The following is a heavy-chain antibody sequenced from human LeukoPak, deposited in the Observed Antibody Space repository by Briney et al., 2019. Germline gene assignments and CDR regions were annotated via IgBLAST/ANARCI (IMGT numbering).Heavy chain of an antibody. J-gene: IGHJ6*02. D-gene: IGHD2-15*01. CDR3: ARGYCSGGSCYGMDV. CDR1: GYTFTSYD. V-gene: IGHV1-8*01. CDR2: MNPNSGNT. Sequence: VASVKVSCKASGYTFTSYDINWVRQAPGQGLEWMGWMNPNSGNTAYAQKFQGRVTITRNTSISTAYMELSSLRSEDTAVYYCARGYCSGGSCYGMDVWGQGTTVTVSS.